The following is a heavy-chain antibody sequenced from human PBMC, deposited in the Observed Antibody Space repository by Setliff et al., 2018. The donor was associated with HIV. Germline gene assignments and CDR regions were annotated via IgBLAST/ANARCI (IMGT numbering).Heavy chain of an antibody. Sequence: VASVKVSCKASEYTFVDYYMHWVQQAPGKGLEWMGRVDPDDGETIYAEKFQDRLTITADASTDTTYMELSSLRSEDTAVYYCVIVPLYENVYGNIWGSYRPLDYWGQGTLVTVSS. V-gene: IGHV1-69-2*01. D-gene: IGHD3-16*02. CDR1: EYTFVDYY. CDR2: VDPDDGET. J-gene: IGHJ4*02. CDR3: VIVPLYENVYGNIWGSYRPLDY.